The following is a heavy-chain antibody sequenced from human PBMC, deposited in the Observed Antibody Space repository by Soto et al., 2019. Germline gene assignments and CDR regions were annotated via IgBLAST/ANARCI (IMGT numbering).Heavy chain of an antibody. CDR2: IKTGNGYT. V-gene: IGHV1-3*04. CDR1: GYTFATYA. J-gene: IGHJ6*02. D-gene: IGHD3-9*01. CDR3: TRVNTISLNPYYYSSDMDV. Sequence: QVPLVQSGAEVKKPGASVKVSCKASGYTFATYAIHWVRQDPGQRLEWMGWIKTGNGYTEYSKSFRGRSTITRDTSASTASMELSSLRSEDTAMYYCTRVNTISLNPYYYSSDMDVWGQGTTVTV.